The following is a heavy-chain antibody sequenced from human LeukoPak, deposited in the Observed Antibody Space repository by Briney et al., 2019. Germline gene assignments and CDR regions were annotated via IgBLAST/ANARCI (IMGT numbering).Heavy chain of an antibody. V-gene: IGHV3-30*03. CDR1: GFTFSSYG. D-gene: IGHD2-15*01. CDR3: AIITAATFDY. J-gene: IGHJ4*02. CDR2: KSYDGSNK. Sequence: PGGSLRLSCAASGFTFSSYGMHWVRQAPGKGLEWVAVKSYDGSNKYYADSVKGRFTISRDNSKNTLYLQMNSLRAEDTAVYYCAIITAATFDYWGQGTLVTVSS.